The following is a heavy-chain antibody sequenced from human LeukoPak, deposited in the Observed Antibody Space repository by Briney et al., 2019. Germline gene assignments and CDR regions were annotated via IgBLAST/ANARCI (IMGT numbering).Heavy chain of an antibody. CDR1: GGSISSGSYY. D-gene: IGHD5-12*01. J-gene: IGHJ5*02. CDR3: ARVDPLWSGYDYGWFDP. CDR2: IYTSGST. V-gene: IGHV4-61*02. Sequence: SETLSLTCTVSGGSISSGSYYWSWIRQPAGKGLERIGRIYTSGSTNYNPSLKSRVTISVDTSKNQFSLKLSSVTAADTAVYYCARVDPLWSGYDYGWFDPWGQGTLVTVSS.